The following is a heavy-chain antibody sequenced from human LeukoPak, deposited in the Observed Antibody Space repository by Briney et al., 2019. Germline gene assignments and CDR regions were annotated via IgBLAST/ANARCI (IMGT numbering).Heavy chain of an antibody. CDR1: GYTFTGYY. J-gene: IGHJ4*02. D-gene: IGHD6-19*01. CDR3: ARERVKQWLVLGY. CDR2: INPNSGGT. V-gene: IGHV1-2*02. Sequence: AASVKVSCKASGYTFTGYYMHWVRQAPGQGLEWMGWINPNSGGTNYAQKFQGRVTMTRDTSISTAYMELSRLRSDDTAVYYCARERVKQWLVLGYWGQGTLVTVSS.